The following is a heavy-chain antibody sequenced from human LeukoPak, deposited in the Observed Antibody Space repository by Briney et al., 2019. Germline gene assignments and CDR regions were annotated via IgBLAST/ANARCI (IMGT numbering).Heavy chain of an antibody. CDR1: GFTFSRYW. Sequence: GGSLRLSCAASGFTFSRYWMSWVRQAPGKGLEWVANIKEDGSAKFYVDSVKGRFTISRDNAKNSLYLQMSSLRDGDTAVYYCASLPLYGGNSVVCWSQGTLVTVSS. CDR2: IKEDGSAK. J-gene: IGHJ4*02. D-gene: IGHD4-23*01. CDR3: ASLPLYGGNSVVC. V-gene: IGHV3-7*01.